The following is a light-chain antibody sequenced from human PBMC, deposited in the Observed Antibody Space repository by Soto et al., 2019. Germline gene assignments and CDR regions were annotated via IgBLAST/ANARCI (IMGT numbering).Light chain of an antibody. V-gene: IGKV1-5*01. Sequence: DIQLTQSPPTLSASVGDRVTITCRASQIIRYYLAWYQQMPGKAPKLLIYGASSLQSGVPSRFSGSGSGTEFTLTISSLQPDDFATYFCQHHNSYSQTFGQGTKVDIK. CDR2: GAS. J-gene: IGKJ1*01. CDR1: QIIRYY. CDR3: QHHNSYSQT.